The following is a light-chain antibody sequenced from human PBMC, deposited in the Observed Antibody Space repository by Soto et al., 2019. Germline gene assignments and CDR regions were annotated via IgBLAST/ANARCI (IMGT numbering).Light chain of an antibody. CDR1: QSVNSN. Sequence: DIVMTQSPATLSVSPGESATLSCRASQSVNSNYLAWYQQHPGQPPRLLIYGISTRATGIPARFSGSGSGTEFSLTISSLQSEDFAVYYCQQYSKWPITFGQGTRLEIK. V-gene: IGKV3-15*01. CDR2: GIS. J-gene: IGKJ5*01. CDR3: QQYSKWPIT.